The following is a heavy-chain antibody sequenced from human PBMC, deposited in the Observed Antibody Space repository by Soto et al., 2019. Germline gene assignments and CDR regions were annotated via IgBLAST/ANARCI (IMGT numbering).Heavy chain of an antibody. D-gene: IGHD3-10*01. V-gene: IGHV3-30-3*01. CDR3: ARDPLSSYYFDY. CDR1: GFTFSSYA. Sequence: HVQLVESGGGVVQPGRSLRLSCAASGFTFSSYAMHWVRQAPGKGLEWVAVISYDGSNKYYADSVKGRFTISRDNSKNTLYLQMNSLRAEDTAVYYCARDPLSSYYFDYWGQGTLVTVSS. CDR2: ISYDGSNK. J-gene: IGHJ4*02.